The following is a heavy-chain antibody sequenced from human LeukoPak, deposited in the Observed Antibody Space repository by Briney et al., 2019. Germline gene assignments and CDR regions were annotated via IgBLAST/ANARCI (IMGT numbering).Heavy chain of an antibody. Sequence: GGSLRLSCAASGFTFSSYAMSWVRQAPGKGLEWVSAISGSGGSTYYADSVKGRFTISRDNSKNTLYLQMNSLRAEDTAVYYCAKGGFIAVAGEEDYWGQGTLVTVSS. D-gene: IGHD6-19*01. CDR2: ISGSGGST. CDR1: GFTFSSYA. J-gene: IGHJ4*02. CDR3: AKGGFIAVAGEEDY. V-gene: IGHV3-23*01.